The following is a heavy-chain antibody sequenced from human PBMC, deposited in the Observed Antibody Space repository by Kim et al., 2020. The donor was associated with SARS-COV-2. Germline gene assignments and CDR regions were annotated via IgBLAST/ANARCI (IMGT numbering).Heavy chain of an antibody. CDR1: GFTFSSYA. V-gene: IGHV3-23*01. Sequence: GGSLRLSCAASGFTFSSYAMSWVHQAPGKGLEWVSAISGSGGSTYYADSVKGRFTISRDNSKNTLYLQMNSLRAEDTAVYYCAKVAFWSGYYWGGEYGMDVWGQGTTVTVSS. CDR2: ISGSGGST. D-gene: IGHD3-3*01. CDR3: AKVAFWSGYYWGGEYGMDV. J-gene: IGHJ6*02.